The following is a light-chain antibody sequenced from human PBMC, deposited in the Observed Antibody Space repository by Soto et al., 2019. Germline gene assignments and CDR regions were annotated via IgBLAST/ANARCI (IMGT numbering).Light chain of an antibody. J-gene: IGKJ2*01. CDR3: QQCASSVVYT. Sequence: EIVLTQSPGTLSLSPGETATLSCRASQSLTTRYSAWYQQQPGQATRLLIYAASTRASGTPDRFSGSGSWTDFTLPISSLEPEDFSVYFCQQCASSVVYTFGQGTKLEIK. V-gene: IGKV3-20*01. CDR1: QSLTTRY. CDR2: AAS.